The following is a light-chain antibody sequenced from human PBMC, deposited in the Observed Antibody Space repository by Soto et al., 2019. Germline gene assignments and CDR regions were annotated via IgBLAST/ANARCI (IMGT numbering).Light chain of an antibody. CDR1: RAISTW. J-gene: IGKJ5*01. Sequence: DIQMTQSPSSLSASVVDRFTITVLASRAISTWVAWYQQKPEKAPQSLIYGSTILQSGVPSRFSGSGSGTDFTLTISSLQPEDFATYYCQQYNTYPPTFGQGTRLEIK. CDR3: QQYNTYPPT. CDR2: GST. V-gene: IGKV1D-16*01.